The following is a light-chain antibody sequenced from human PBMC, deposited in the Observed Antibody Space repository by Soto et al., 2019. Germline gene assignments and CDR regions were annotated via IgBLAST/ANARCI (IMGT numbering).Light chain of an antibody. Sequence: EIVMTQSPATLSVSPGVRATLSCRASQSVSSNLAWYQQKPGQAPRLLIYGASTRATGIPARFSGSGSGTEFTLTISSLQSEDFAVYYCQQYNNWTTFGQGTKVEIK. CDR3: QQYNNWTT. V-gene: IGKV3-15*01. CDR2: GAS. CDR1: QSVSSN. J-gene: IGKJ1*01.